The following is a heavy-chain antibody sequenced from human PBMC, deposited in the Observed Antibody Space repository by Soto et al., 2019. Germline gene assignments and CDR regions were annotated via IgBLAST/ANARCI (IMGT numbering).Heavy chain of an antibody. Sequence: PWGSLRLSCAASGFTFSSYGMHWFRQAPGKGLEWVAVIWYDGSNKYYADSVKGRFTISRDNSKNTLYLQMNSLRAEDTAVYYSARGSSGYSKWLQLCHYGMDVWGQGTTVTVSS. CDR1: GFTFSSYG. CDR2: IWYDGSNK. V-gene: IGHV3-33*01. J-gene: IGHJ6*02. CDR3: ARGSSGYSKWLQLCHYGMDV. D-gene: IGHD5-18*01.